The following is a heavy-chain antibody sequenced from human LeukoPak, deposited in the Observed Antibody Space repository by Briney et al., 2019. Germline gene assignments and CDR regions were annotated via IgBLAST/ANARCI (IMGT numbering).Heavy chain of an antibody. CDR3: AKDPCSSSITNWFDP. V-gene: IGHV3-21*05. Sequence: GGSLRLSCAASGFTFSSYSMNWVRQAPAKGLEGVSYISSSSSYIYYADSVKGRFTISRDNAKNSLYLQMNSLRAEDTAVYCCAKDPCSSSITNWFDPWGQGTLVTVSS. CDR2: ISSSSSYI. J-gene: IGHJ5*02. CDR1: GFTFSSYS. D-gene: IGHD6-13*01.